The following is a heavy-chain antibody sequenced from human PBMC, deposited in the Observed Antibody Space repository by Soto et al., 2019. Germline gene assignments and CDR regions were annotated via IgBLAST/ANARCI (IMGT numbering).Heavy chain of an antibody. Sequence: QSQTLSLTCAISGDSVSSNSAAWNWIRQSPSRGLEWLGRTYYRSKWYNDYAVSVKSRITINPDTSKNQFSLQLNSVTPEDTAVYYCAREEINYYDSSGYYSLSYFDYWGQGTLVTVSS. V-gene: IGHV6-1*01. CDR2: TYYRSKWYN. J-gene: IGHJ4*02. D-gene: IGHD3-22*01. CDR1: GDSVSSNSAA. CDR3: AREEINYYDSSGYYSLSYFDY.